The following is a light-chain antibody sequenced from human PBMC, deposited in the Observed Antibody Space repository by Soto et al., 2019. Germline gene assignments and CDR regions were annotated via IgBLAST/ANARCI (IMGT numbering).Light chain of an antibody. V-gene: IGKV3-20*01. CDR2: SAS. Sequence: EIVLTQSPGTLSLSPGERATLSCRASQSVSSSYLAWYQQKPGQAPRLLVYSASTRATGVPDRFSGSGSGTDFTLTISRLEPEDLAVYYCQQFGNSVYTFGQGTNLEMK. CDR1: QSVSSSY. J-gene: IGKJ2*01. CDR3: QQFGNSVYT.